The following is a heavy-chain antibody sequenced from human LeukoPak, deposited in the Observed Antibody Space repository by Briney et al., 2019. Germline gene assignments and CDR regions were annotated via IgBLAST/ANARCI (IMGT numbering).Heavy chain of an antibody. CDR1: GFTFSSYW. CDR2: INHNGNVN. CDR3: ASEPGVVVVIPFDY. V-gene: IGHV3-7*01. J-gene: IGHJ4*02. Sequence: GGSLRLSCAASGFTFSSYWMNWARQAPGKGLEWVASINHNGNVNYYVDSVKGRFTISRDNAKNSLYLQMNSLRAEDTAVYYCASEPGVVVVIPFDYWGQGTLVTVSS. D-gene: IGHD3-22*01.